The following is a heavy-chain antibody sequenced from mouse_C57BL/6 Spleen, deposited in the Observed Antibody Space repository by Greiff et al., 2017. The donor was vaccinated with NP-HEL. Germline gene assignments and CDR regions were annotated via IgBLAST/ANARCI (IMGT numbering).Heavy chain of an antibody. Sequence: VHVKQSGPELVKPGASVKISCKASGYSFTDYNMNWVKQSNGKSLEWIGVINPNYGTTSYNQKFKGKATLTVDQSSSTAYMQLNSLTSEDSAVYYCARGRLLYYYAMDYWGQGTSVTVSS. D-gene: IGHD1-1*02. CDR1: GYSFTDYN. V-gene: IGHV1-39*01. CDR2: INPNYGTT. CDR3: ARGRLLYYYAMDY. J-gene: IGHJ4*01.